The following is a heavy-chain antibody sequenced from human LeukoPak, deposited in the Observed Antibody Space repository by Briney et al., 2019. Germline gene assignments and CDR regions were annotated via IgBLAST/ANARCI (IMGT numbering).Heavy chain of an antibody. V-gene: IGHV3-21*01. CDR2: IGSGSSYI. CDR1: GFTFSSYT. CDR3: ARARGSCAGGRCYSEY. Sequence: GGSLRLSCAASGFTFSSYTMNWARQAPGKGLEWVSSIGSGSSYIYYADSVKGRFSISRDNAKNSLYLQLSSLRVEDTAVYYCARARGSCAGGRCYSEYWGQGTLVTVSS. D-gene: IGHD2-8*02. J-gene: IGHJ4*02.